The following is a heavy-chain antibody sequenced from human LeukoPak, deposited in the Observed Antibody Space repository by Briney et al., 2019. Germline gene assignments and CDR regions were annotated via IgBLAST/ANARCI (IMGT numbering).Heavy chain of an antibody. D-gene: IGHD6-6*01. V-gene: IGHV4-39*01. CDR3: ASYYSSSSRGHYYGMDV. CDR2: SYYSGST. J-gene: IGHJ6*02. Sequence: SETLSLTCTVSGGSISSSSYYWGWIRQPPGKGLEWIGSSYYSGSTYYNPSLKSRVTISVDTSKNQFSLKLSSVTAADTAVYYCASYYSSSSRGHYYGMDVWGQGTTVTVSS. CDR1: GGSISSSSYY.